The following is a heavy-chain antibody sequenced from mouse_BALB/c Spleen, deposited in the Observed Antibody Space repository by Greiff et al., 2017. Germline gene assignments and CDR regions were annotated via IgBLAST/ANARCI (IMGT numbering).Heavy chain of an antibody. V-gene: IGHV8-8*01. CDR2: IWWDDDK. D-gene: IGHD3-3*01. CDR3: ARIRARGGSYAMDY. J-gene: IGHJ4*01. CDR1: GFSLSTSGMG. Sequence: QVTLNVSGPGLLQPSQTLSLTCSFSGFSLSTSGMGVGRLRQPSGKGLEWLAHIWWDDDKRYNPAQKSRLTISKNTSSNQVFLKIYSVDTADTATYYCARIRARGGSYAMDYWGQGTSVTVSS.